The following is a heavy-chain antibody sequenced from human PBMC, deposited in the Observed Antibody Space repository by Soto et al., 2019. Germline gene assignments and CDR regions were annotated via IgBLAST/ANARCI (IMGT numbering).Heavy chain of an antibody. V-gene: IGHV5-51*01. CDR3: ARLGDGQRVEVDASGYDYSLDV. Sequence: EVQLVQSGAEVKKPGDSLKISCKGSGYTFSSHWIGWVRQMPGRGLEWMGMSFGGDSDTRYSPSFQGQVTFSADKSINTDYLQWNSLKASDTALYYCARLGDGQRVEVDASGYDYSLDVWGQGTTVTVS. J-gene: IGHJ6*02. D-gene: IGHD5-12*01. CDR2: SFGGDSDT. CDR1: GYTFSSHW.